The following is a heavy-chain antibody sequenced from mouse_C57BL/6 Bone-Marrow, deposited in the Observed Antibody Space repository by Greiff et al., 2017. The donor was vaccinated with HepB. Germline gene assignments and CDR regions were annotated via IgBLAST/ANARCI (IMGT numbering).Heavy chain of an antibody. Sequence: QVHVKQSGAELVKPGASVKISCKASGYAFSSYWMNWVKQRPGTGLEWIGQIYPGDGDTNYNGNFNGKATLTADKSSSTAYMQLSSLTAEDSAVYFSAREAETSFAYWGQGTLVTVSA. D-gene: IGHD3-2*02. J-gene: IGHJ3*01. CDR2: IYPGDGDT. CDR1: GYAFSSYW. CDR3: AREAETSFAY. V-gene: IGHV1-80*01.